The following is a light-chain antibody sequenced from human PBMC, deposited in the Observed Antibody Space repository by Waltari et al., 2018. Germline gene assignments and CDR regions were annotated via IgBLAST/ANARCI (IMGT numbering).Light chain of an antibody. CDR3: QLYDSAWT. CDR2: DTS. J-gene: IGKJ1*01. Sequence: IVLTQSPGTLSLSPGDVATLSCRTSQSVSTSYVAWDQQKPGQAPRPLIYDTSSRATGIPDRFSGSGSGTDFTLTISSLKPEDFAVYYCQLYDSAWTFGQGTKVEIK. CDR1: QSVSTSY. V-gene: IGKV3-20*01.